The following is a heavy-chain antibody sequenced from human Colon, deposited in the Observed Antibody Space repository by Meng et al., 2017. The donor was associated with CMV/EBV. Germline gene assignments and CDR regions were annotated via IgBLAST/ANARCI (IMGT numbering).Heavy chain of an antibody. CDR2: MFVTGDT. Sequence: QVQLPESCPGLVKPSETLSLICSVSGASVTTHYWNWIRQPAGKGLEWIGRMFVTGDTNYNASLRSRVTMSIDTSKNQFSLKLTSVTAADTAVYYCARDENYALFEDWGQGAQVTVSS. V-gene: IGHV4-4*07. D-gene: IGHD2-2*01. CDR3: ARDENYALFED. J-gene: IGHJ4*02. CDR1: GASVTTHY.